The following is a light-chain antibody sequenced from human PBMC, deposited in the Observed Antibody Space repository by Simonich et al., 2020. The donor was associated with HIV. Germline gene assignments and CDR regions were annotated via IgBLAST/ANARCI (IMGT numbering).Light chain of an antibody. CDR1: SSDVGGYNY. CDR3: SSYAGSNNLV. CDR2: EVS. J-gene: IGLJ2*01. V-gene: IGLV2-8*01. Sequence: QSALTQPPSASGSPGQSVPISCPRTSSDVGGYNYVSWYQQHPGKAPKLMIYEVSKRASGVADRFSGSKSGNTASLTVSGLQAEDEADYYCSSYAGSNNLVFGGGTKLTVL.